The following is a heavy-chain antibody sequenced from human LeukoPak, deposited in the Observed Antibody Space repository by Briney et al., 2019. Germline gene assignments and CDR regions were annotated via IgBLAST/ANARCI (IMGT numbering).Heavy chain of an antibody. CDR1: GYTFTNYG. J-gene: IGHJ4*02. D-gene: IGHD2-2*01. Sequence: GASVKVSCKASGYTFTNYGISWVRQAPGQGLEWMGWISAYIGNTDYAQKLQGRVTMTTDTSTSTAYMELRSLRSDDTAVYYCATAGQLLSEDYWGQGTLVTVSS. V-gene: IGHV1-18*01. CDR2: ISAYIGNT. CDR3: ATAGQLLSEDY.